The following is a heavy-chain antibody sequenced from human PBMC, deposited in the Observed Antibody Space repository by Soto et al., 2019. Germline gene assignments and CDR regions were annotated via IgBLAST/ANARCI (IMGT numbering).Heavy chain of an antibody. CDR2: ISGSGGST. Sequence: ESGGGLVQPGGSLRLSCAASGLTFSNYAMSWVRQAPGKGLEWVSVISGSGGSTYYADSVKGRFTMSRDNSKNTLYLQMNSLRAEDTAVYYCAKSKGYSYGYCFDYWGQGTLVTVSS. CDR3: AKSKGYSYGYCFDY. CDR1: GLTFSNYA. V-gene: IGHV3-23*01. J-gene: IGHJ4*02. D-gene: IGHD5-18*01.